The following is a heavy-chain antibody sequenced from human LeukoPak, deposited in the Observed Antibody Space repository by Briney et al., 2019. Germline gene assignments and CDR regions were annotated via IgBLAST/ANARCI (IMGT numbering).Heavy chain of an antibody. Sequence: GGSLRLSCAASEFTFSSYAMSWVRQAPGKGLEWVSAICGSAGGTYYADSVKGRFTISRDNSKNTLYLLMHSLRAEDTAVYYCAKGAGYSGHDLSSYFDYWGQGILVTVSS. D-gene: IGHD5-12*01. CDR3: AKGAGYSGHDLSSYFDY. CDR1: EFTFSSYA. J-gene: IGHJ4*02. V-gene: IGHV3-23*01. CDR2: ICGSAGGT.